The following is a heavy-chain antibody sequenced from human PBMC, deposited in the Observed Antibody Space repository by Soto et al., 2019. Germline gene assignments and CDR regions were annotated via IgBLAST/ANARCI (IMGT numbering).Heavy chain of an antibody. CDR3: AREGSGWKYFDY. J-gene: IGHJ4*02. D-gene: IGHD6-19*01. V-gene: IGHV3-74*01. CDR1: GFTLSSYW. Sequence: EVQLVESGGGVVQSGGSLRLSCAASGFTLSSYWMHWVRQAPGKGLVWVSRIKTAGSTTTYADSVKGRVTISRDNAKNTLYLQMNSLRAEDTAVYYCAREGSGWKYFDYWGKGTLVTVSS. CDR2: IKTAGSTT.